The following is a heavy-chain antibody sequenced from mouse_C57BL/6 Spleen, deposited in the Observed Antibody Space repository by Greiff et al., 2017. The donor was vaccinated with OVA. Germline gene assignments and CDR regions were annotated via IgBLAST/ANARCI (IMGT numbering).Heavy chain of an antibody. V-gene: IGHV1-52*01. D-gene: IGHD2-2*01. CDR1: GYTFTRYW. CDR2: IDPSDSET. CDR3: ARGGYGYDDGAWFAY. Sequence: QVQLQQPGAELVRPGSSVKLSCKASGYTFTRYWMHWVKQRPIQGLEWIGNIDPSDSETHYNQKFKDKATLTVDESSSTAYMQLSSLTSEDSAVYYCARGGYGYDDGAWFAYWGQGTLGTVSA. J-gene: IGHJ3*01.